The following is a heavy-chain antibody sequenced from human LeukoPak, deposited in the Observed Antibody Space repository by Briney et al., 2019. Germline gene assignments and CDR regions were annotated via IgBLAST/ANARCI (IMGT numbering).Heavy chain of an antibody. CDR1: GGSCSGYY. D-gene: IGHD6-6*01. J-gene: IGHJ6*03. CDR3: ARADSSIAARLSRSSIFNYYYYMDV. Sequence: PSETLSLTCAVYGGSCSGYYWSWISQPPGKGLEWVSVIYSGGSTYYADSVKGRFTISRDNSKNTLYLQMNSLRAEDTAVYYCARADSSIAARLSRSSIFNYYYYMDVWGKGTTVTVSS. V-gene: IGHV3-66*01. CDR2: IYSGGST.